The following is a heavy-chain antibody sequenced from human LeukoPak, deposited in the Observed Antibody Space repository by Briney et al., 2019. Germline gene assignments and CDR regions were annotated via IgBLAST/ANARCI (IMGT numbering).Heavy chain of an antibody. Sequence: GASVKVSCKASGGTFSSYAISWVRQAPGQGLEWMGGIIPIFGTANYAQKFQGRVTITADESTSTAYMELSSLRSEDTAVYYCASQAKYYDFWSAIPGFDYWGQGTLVTVSS. D-gene: IGHD3-3*01. V-gene: IGHV1-69*13. J-gene: IGHJ4*02. CDR2: IIPIFGTA. CDR1: GGTFSSYA. CDR3: ASQAKYYDFWSAIPGFDY.